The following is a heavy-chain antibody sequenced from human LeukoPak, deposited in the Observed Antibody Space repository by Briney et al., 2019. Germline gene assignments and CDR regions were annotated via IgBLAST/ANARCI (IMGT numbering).Heavy chain of an antibody. Sequence: PGGSLRLSCAASGFTFSSYEMNWVRQAPGKGLEWVSYISSSGSTIYYADSVKGRFTISRDNAKNSLYLQMNSLRAEDTAVYYCARRFGDGDDIDYWGQGTLVTVSS. CDR2: ISSSGSTI. CDR3: ARRFGDGDDIDY. D-gene: IGHD5-24*01. J-gene: IGHJ4*02. CDR1: GFTFSSYE. V-gene: IGHV3-48*03.